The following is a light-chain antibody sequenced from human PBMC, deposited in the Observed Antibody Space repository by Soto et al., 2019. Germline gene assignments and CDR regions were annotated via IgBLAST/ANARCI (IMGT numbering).Light chain of an antibody. CDR3: QQRSSWPIT. J-gene: IGKJ4*01. CDR2: DAS. V-gene: IGKV3-11*01. CDR1: QSVSSY. Sequence: EIVLPQSPATLSLSPGERATLSCRASQSVSSYLAWYQQKPGQAPRLLIYDASNRATGIPARFSGSGSGTDFTLTISSLEPEDFAVYYCQQRSSWPITFGGGTKVEIK.